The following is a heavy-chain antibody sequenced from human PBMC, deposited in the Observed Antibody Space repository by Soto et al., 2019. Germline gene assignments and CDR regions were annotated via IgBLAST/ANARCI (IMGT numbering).Heavy chain of an antibody. Sequence: SVKVSCKASGGTFSSYAISWVRQAPGQGLEWMGGTIPIFGTANYAQKFQGRVTITADESTSTAYMELSSLRSEDTAVYYCAREDCSCTSCGPRPGYYGMDVWGQGTTVTVSS. CDR2: TIPIFGTA. CDR1: GGTFSSYA. CDR3: AREDCSCTSCGPRPGYYGMDV. D-gene: IGHD2-2*01. V-gene: IGHV1-69*13. J-gene: IGHJ6*02.